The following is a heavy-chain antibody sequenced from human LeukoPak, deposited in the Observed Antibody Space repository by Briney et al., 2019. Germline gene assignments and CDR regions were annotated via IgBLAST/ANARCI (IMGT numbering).Heavy chain of an antibody. CDR1: GGSISSYY. J-gene: IGHJ4*02. CDR3: ARDSSGSKALDY. D-gene: IGHD3-22*01. Sequence: SEPLSLTCTVSGGSISSYYWSWIRQPAGKGLEWIGRIYTSGSTNYNPSLKSRVTMSVDTSKNQFPLKLSSVTAADTAVYYCARDSSGSKALDYWGQGTLVTVSS. CDR2: IYTSGST. V-gene: IGHV4-4*07.